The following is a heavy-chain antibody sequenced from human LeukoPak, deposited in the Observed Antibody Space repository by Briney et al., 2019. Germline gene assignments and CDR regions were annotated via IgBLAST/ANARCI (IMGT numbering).Heavy chain of an antibody. D-gene: IGHD3-16*01. J-gene: IGHJ4*02. CDR1: GGSISSYY. V-gene: IGHV4-59*01. CDR2: IYYSGST. CDR3: ARDNDSRDPPHFDY. Sequence: SETLSLTCTVSGGSISSYYWSWIRQPPGKGLEWIGYIYYSGSTNYNPSLKSRVTISVDTSKNQFSLKLSSVTAADTAVYYCARDNDSRDPPHFDYWGQGTLVTVSS.